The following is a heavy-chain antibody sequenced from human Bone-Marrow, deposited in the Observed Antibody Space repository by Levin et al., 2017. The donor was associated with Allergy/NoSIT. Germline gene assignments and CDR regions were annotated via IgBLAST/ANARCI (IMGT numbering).Heavy chain of an antibody. J-gene: IGHJ6*04. Sequence: SCTASGFTFGDYAMSWFRQAPGKGLEWVGFIRSKAYGGTTEYAASVKGRFTISRDDSKSIAYLQMNSLKTEDTAVYYCTREYYYGSGRPTAGMDVWGKGTTVTVSS. CDR1: GFTFGDYA. V-gene: IGHV3-49*03. D-gene: IGHD3-10*01. CDR3: TREYYYGSGRPTAGMDV. CDR2: IRSKAYGGTT.